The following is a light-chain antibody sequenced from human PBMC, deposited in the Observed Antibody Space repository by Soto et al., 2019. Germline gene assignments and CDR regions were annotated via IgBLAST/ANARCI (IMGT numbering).Light chain of an antibody. CDR2: DAS. Sequence: EIVMTQSPATLSVSPGERATLSCRASQSVSSNLAWYQQKPGQAPRLLIYDASTRATGIPARFSGSGSGTEFTLTISSLQSEDFADYYCQQYSNWPPSITFGQGTRLEIK. CDR3: QQYSNWPPSIT. V-gene: IGKV3-15*01. J-gene: IGKJ5*01. CDR1: QSVSSN.